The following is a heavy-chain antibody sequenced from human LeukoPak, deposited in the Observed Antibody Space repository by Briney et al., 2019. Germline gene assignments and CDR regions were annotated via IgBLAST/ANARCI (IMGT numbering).Heavy chain of an antibody. J-gene: IGHJ4*02. CDR2: ISSSGSTI. Sequence: GGSLRLSCAAAGFTFSSYEMNWVRQAPGKGLERVSYISSSGSTIYYADSVKGRFTISRDNAKNSLYLQMNSLRAEDTAVYYCASLSPALAGYFDYWGQGTLVTVSS. V-gene: IGHV3-48*03. CDR3: ASLSPALAGYFDY. CDR1: GFTFSSYE. D-gene: IGHD6-19*01.